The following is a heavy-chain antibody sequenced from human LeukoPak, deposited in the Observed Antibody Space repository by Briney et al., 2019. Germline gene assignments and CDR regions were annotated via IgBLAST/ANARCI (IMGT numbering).Heavy chain of an antibody. D-gene: IGHD3-3*02. CDR3: ARHFSTYSYGLDV. Sequence: GGSLRLSCAASGFSFSNFWMSWVRQAPGKGLEWVANINPDGSAKYYVDSVKGRFTISRDNAENSLYLQMNSLRPEDTAVYYCARHFSTYSYGLDVWGQGTTVTVSS. CDR2: INPDGSAK. J-gene: IGHJ6*02. V-gene: IGHV3-7*01. CDR1: GFSFSNFW.